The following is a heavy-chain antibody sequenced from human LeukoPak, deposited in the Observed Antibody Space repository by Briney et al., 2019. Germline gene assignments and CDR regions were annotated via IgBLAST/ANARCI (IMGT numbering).Heavy chain of an antibody. CDR3: AKSSSGWYFPFDY. Sequence: GGSLRLSCAASGFTFSSYGMHWVRQAPGKGLEWVAVISYDGSNKYYADSVKGRFTISRDNSKNTLYLQMNSLRAEDTAVYYCAKSSSGWYFPFDYWGQGTLVTVSS. J-gene: IGHJ4*02. V-gene: IGHV3-30*18. CDR1: GFTFSSYG. D-gene: IGHD6-19*01. CDR2: ISYDGSNK.